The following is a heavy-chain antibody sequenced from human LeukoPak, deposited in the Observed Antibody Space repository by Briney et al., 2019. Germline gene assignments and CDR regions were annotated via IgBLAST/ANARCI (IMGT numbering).Heavy chain of an antibody. CDR1: GGSISSYY. CDR3: ARVQSGATGYYYYGMDV. CDR2: IYYSGST. Sequence: SETLSLTCTVSGGSISSYYWSWVRQPPGKGLEWIGYIYYSGSTNYNPSLKSRVTISVDTSKNQFSLKLSSVTAADTAVYYCARVQSGATGYYYYGMDVWGQGTTVTVSS. V-gene: IGHV4-59*01. D-gene: IGHD1-26*01. J-gene: IGHJ6*02.